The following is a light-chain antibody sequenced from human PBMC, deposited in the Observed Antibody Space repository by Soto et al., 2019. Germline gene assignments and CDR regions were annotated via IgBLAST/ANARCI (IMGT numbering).Light chain of an antibody. CDR1: QSISSW. CDR2: KAS. Sequence: DIQMTQSPSTLSASVGDRVTITCRASQSISSWLAWYQQKPGKAPKLLIYKASSLESGVPSRFSGSGSGTEFPLTISSLQPDDFATYYCQQYNSSFGQGTKVEIK. CDR3: QQYNSS. J-gene: IGKJ1*01. V-gene: IGKV1-5*03.